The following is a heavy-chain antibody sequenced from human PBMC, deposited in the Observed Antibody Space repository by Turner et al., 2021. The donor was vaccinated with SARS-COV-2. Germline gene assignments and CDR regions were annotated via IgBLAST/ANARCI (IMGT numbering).Heavy chain of an antibody. CDR1: GYSFTSYW. CDR3: ARHFPVGWALNL. Sequence: EVQLVQSGAEVIQPGESLRLSCKGSGYSFTSYWISWVRQMPGKGLEWMGSIDPSYSYTNDSPSGQGHVTISADKSISTAYLQWSSLTVSDTAMYYCARHFPVGWALNLWGQGTLVTVSS. V-gene: IGHV5-10-1*01. J-gene: IGHJ5*02. D-gene: IGHD1-26*01. CDR2: IDPSYSYT.